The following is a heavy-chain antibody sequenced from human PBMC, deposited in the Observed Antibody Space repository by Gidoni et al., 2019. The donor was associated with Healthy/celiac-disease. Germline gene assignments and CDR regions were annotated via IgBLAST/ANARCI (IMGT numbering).Heavy chain of an antibody. J-gene: IGHJ4*02. CDR2: ISGSGGST. V-gene: IGHV3-23*01. D-gene: IGHD3-22*01. CDR3: AKGRWPDSSGSWIDY. CDR1: GFTFSSYA. Sequence: EGQLLESGGGLVQPGGSLRLSCAASGFTFSSYAMSWVRQAPGKGLEWVSAISGSGGSTYYADSVKGRFTISRDNSKNTLYLQMNSLRAEDTDVYYCAKGRWPDSSGSWIDYWGQGTLVTVSS.